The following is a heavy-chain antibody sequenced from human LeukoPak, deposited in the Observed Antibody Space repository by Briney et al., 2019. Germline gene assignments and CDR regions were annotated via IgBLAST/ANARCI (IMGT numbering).Heavy chain of an antibody. CDR3: ATNYYDSSGYFPDFDY. J-gene: IGHJ4*02. CDR2: ISGSGRNT. D-gene: IGHD3-22*01. V-gene: IGHV3-23*01. Sequence: GGSLRLSCTASGFTFSSYAMNWVRQAPVKGLEWVSTISGSGRNTYYADSVKGRFTISRDNSKNTLYLQMNSLRAEDTALYYCATNYYDSSGYFPDFDYWGQGALVTVSS. CDR1: GFTFSSYA.